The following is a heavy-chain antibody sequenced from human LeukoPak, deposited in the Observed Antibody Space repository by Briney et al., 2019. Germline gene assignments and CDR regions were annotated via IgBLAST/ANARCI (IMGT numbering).Heavy chain of an antibody. CDR1: GGSISSYY. CDR2: IYYSGST. CDR3: ARHHIAVADFDY. J-gene: IGHJ4*02. Sequence: PSETLSLTCTVSGGSISSYYWSWIRQPPGKGLEWIGYIYYSGSTNYNPSLKSRVTISVDTSKNQFSLKLSSVTAAHTAVYYCARHHIAVADFDYWGQGTLVTVSS. D-gene: IGHD6-19*01. V-gene: IGHV4-59*08.